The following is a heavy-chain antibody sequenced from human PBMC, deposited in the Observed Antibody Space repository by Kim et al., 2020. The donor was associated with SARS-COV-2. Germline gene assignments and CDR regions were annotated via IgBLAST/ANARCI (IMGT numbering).Heavy chain of an antibody. CDR2: INWNGGST. V-gene: IGHV3-20*04. CDR1: GFTFDDYG. D-gene: IGHD2-21*02. CDR3: ARDGGGEHIAYCGGDCYYYYYGMDV. Sequence: GGSLRLSCAASGFTFDDYGMSWVRQAPGKGLEWVSGINWNGGSTGYADSVKGRFTISRDNAKNSLYLQMNSLRAEDTALYYCARDGGGEHIAYCGGDCYYYYYGMDVWGQGTTVTVSS. J-gene: IGHJ6*02.